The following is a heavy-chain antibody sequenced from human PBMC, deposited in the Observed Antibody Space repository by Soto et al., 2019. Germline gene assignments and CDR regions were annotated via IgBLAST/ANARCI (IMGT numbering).Heavy chain of an antibody. J-gene: IGHJ4*02. CDR3: ARGLILAVAGTNFDY. V-gene: IGHV3-30-3*01. D-gene: IGHD6-19*01. Sequence: GGSLRLSCAASGFTFSSYAMHWVRQAPGKGLEWVAVISYDGSNKYYADSVKGRFTISRDNSKNTPYLQMNSLRAEDTAVYYCARGLILAVAGTNFDYWGQGTLVTVSS. CDR1: GFTFSSYA. CDR2: ISYDGSNK.